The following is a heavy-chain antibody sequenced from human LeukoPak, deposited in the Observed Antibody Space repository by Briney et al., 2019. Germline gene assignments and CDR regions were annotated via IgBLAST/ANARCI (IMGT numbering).Heavy chain of an antibody. D-gene: IGHD3-16*01. CDR1: GYSISSGYY. CDR3: ARGMNDYVWGSYDY. Sequence: SETLSLTCTVSGYSISSGYYWGWIRQPPGKGLEWIGSIYHSGSTYYNPSLKSRVTISVDTSKNQFSLKLSSVTAADTAVYYCARGMNDYVWGSYDYWGQEPWSPSPQ. CDR2: IYHSGST. V-gene: IGHV4-38-2*02. J-gene: IGHJ4*01.